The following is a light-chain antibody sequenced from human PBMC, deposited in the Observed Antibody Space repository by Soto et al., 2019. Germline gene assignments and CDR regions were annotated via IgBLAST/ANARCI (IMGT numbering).Light chain of an antibody. CDR3: QSYDSSLSAYV. J-gene: IGLJ1*01. Sequence: QSVLTHPASVSGSPGQSITISCTGTSSDFGGYNYVSWYQQHPGKAPKLLLYGNSNRPSGVPDRFSGSKSGTSASLAITGLQAEDEADYYCQSYDSSLSAYVFGTGTKVTVL. CDR2: GNS. CDR1: SSDFGGYNY. V-gene: IGLV2-14*01.